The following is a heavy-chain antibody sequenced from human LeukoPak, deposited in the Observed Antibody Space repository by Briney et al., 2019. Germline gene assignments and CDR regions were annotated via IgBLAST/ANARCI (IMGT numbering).Heavy chain of an antibody. J-gene: IGHJ4*02. D-gene: IGHD3-22*01. CDR2: IRYDGSNK. Sequence: GGSLRLSCAASGFTFSSYGMHWVRQAPGKGLEWVAFIRYDGSNKYYADSVKGRFTISRDNSKNTLYLQMNSLRAEDTAVYYCARESYYYDSSGHFRGGLNPFDYWGQGTLVTVSS. CDR1: GFTFSSYG. CDR3: ARESYYYDSSGHFRGGLNPFDY. V-gene: IGHV3-30*02.